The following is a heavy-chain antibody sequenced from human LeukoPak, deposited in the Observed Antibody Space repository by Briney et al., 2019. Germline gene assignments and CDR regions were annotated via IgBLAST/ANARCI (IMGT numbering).Heavy chain of an antibody. V-gene: IGHV3-48*03. J-gene: IGHJ6*03. Sequence: GGSLRLSCAASGFTFSSYEMNLVRQAPGKGLEWVSYISSSGSTIYYADSVKGRFTISRDNSKNALYLQMISLRPEDTAVYFCAKGTSGIIAGGHDYYMDVWGKGTTVTISS. CDR2: ISSSGSTI. D-gene: IGHD6-13*01. CDR1: GFTFSSYE. CDR3: AKGTSGIIAGGHDYYMDV.